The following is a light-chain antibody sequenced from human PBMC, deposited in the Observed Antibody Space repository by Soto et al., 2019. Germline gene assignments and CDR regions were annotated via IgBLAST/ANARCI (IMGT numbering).Light chain of an antibody. CDR3: PQHHSHSWT. Sequence: DIQMTQSPSTLSASVGDRVTITCRASQSISNLLALYQQKPGKAPKLLLYDVSRLESGVPPRFSGSGSGTEFTLTISSLQTHDFASYYSPQHHSHSWTFGQGTKVEIK. CDR2: DVS. J-gene: IGKJ1*01. CDR1: QSISNL. V-gene: IGKV1-5*01.